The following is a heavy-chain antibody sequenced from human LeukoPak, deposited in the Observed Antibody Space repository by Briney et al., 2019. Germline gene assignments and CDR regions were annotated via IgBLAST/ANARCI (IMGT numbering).Heavy chain of an antibody. CDR3: ARDRFPMISTLSEV. Sequence: EASVKVSCKASGYTFTSYGFNWVRQAPGQGPEWMGWISAYNGNTNYAQKVQGRVTMTTDTPTSTAYMELRSLKSDDTAVYYCARDRFPMISTLSEVWGQGTLVTVSS. V-gene: IGHV1-18*01. D-gene: IGHD3-22*01. J-gene: IGHJ4*02. CDR2: ISAYNGNT. CDR1: GYTFTSYG.